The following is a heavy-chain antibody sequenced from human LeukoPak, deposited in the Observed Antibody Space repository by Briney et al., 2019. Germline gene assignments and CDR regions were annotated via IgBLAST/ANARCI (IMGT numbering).Heavy chain of an antibody. CDR2: ISSSGSTI. V-gene: IGHV3-48*03. Sequence: GGSLRLSCAASGFTFGSYEMNWVRQAPGKGVEWGSYISSSGSTIYYADSVKGRFTISRDNAKNSLYLQMNSLRAEDTAVYYCFFIKVGGDYWGQGTLVTVSS. CDR3: FFIKVGGDY. J-gene: IGHJ4*02. CDR1: GFTFGSYE.